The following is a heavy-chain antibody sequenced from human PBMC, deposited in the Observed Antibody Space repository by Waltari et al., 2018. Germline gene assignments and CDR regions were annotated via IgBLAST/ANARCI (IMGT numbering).Heavy chain of an antibody. CDR1: GFSFSTSG. V-gene: IGHV3-30*18. Sequence: QVQLVESGGVVVQPGRSLRLSCAASGFSFSTSGMHWVRQAPGKGLEWVALIWNDGSNKYYADSVKGRFTISRDNSKNTLYLQMNSLTTEDTAIYYCAKAGRAVAGTWVDYFDSWGQGTQVTVSS. D-gene: IGHD6-19*01. J-gene: IGHJ4*02. CDR3: AKAGRAVAGTWVDYFDS. CDR2: IWNDGSNK.